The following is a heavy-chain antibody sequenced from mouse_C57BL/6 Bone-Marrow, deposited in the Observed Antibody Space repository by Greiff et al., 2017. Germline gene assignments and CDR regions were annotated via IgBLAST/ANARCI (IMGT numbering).Heavy chain of an antibody. CDR1: GYTFTSYW. J-gene: IGHJ3*01. V-gene: IGHV1-74*01. CDR2: IHPSDSDT. CDR3: ARLPVAY. Sequence: QVQLQQPGAELVKPGASVKVSCKASGYTFTSYWMHWVKQRPGQGLEWLGRIHPSDSDTNYNQKFKGKAILTVDKSSSTAYMQLSSLTSEDSAVYYCARLPVAYWGQGTLVTVSA.